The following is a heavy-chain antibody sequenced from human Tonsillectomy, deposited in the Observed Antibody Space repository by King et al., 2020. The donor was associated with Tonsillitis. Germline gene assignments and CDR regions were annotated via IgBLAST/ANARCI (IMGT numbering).Heavy chain of an antibody. CDR1: GFSLSTSGVG. Sequence: TLKESGPTLVKPTQTLTLTCTFSGFSLSTSGVGVGWIRQPPGKALEWLALIYWNDDKRYSPSLKSRLTITKDTSKNQVVLKMTNMDPVDTATYYCAHSQPNQYDILTGYYLYYFDYWGQGTLVTVSS. D-gene: IGHD3-9*01. CDR2: IYWNDDK. CDR3: AHSQPNQYDILTGYYLYYFDY. J-gene: IGHJ4*02. V-gene: IGHV2-5*01.